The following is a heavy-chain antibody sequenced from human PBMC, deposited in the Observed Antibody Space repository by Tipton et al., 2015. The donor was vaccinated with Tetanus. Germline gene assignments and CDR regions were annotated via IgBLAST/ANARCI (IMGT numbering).Heavy chain of an antibody. CDR3: AREADCSGGSCFSGDFDN. V-gene: IGHV3-33*01. CDR2: SWYDGTDK. CDR1: GFIFSSYG. D-gene: IGHD2-15*01. J-gene: IGHJ4*02. Sequence: SLRLSCAASGFIFSSYGIHWVRQAPGKGLEWVAVSWYDGTDKYSADSVKGRFTISRDNSKNTLYLQMNSLRAEDTAVYYCAREADCSGGSCFSGDFDNWGQGTQVTVPS.